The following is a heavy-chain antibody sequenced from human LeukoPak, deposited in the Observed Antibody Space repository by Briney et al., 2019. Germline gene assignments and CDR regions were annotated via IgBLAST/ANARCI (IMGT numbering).Heavy chain of an antibody. D-gene: IGHD3-22*01. CDR2: IYYGGGT. V-gene: IGHV4-59*08. J-gene: IGHJ4*02. Sequence: SETLSLTYTVSGGSISSYYWSWVRQPPAKGLEWIGYIYYGGGTNYSPALKSRVTISVDTSKTQFSLKLSSVTAADTAVYCCARHAYYHDSSGYLEYWGQGTPVTVSS. CDR3: ARHAYYHDSSGYLEY. CDR1: GGSISSYY.